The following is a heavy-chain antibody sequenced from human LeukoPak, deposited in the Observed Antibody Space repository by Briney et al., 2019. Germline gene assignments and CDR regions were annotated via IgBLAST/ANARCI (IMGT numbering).Heavy chain of an antibody. CDR3: ARIIAAAGTGGGDY. D-gene: IGHD6-13*01. CDR1: GGTFSSYA. V-gene: IGHV1-69*05. CDR2: IIPIFGTA. J-gene: IGHJ4*02. Sequence: GASVKVSCKASGGTFSSYAISWVRQAPGQGLEWMGGIIPIFGTANYAQKFQGRVTMTRNTSISTAYMELSSLRSEDTAVYYCARIIAAAGTGGGDYWGQGTLVTVSS.